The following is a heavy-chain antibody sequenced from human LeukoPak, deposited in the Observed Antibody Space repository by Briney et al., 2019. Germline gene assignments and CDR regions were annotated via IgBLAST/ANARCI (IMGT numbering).Heavy chain of an antibody. J-gene: IGHJ4*02. Sequence: GGSLRLSCAASGFTFSSYGMHWVRQAPGKGLEWVAFIRYDGSNKYYADSVKGRFTISSDNSKNTLYLQMNSLRAEDTAVYYCAKDPIAAAGTLDYWGQGTLVTVSS. CDR2: IRYDGSNK. D-gene: IGHD6-13*01. CDR3: AKDPIAAAGTLDY. V-gene: IGHV3-30*02. CDR1: GFTFSSYG.